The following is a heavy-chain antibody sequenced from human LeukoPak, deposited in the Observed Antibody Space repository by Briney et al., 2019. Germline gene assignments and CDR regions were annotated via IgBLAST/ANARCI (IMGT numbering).Heavy chain of an antibody. CDR1: GYTFTSYD. D-gene: IGHD2-2*02. CDR3: ATAPYCSSTSCYTPYYYYYGMDV. J-gene: IGHJ6*02. Sequence: ASVKVSCKASGYTFTSYDINWVRQATGQGLEWMGWMNPNSGNTGYAQKFQGRVTMTRNTSISTAYMELSSLRSEDTAVYYCATAPYCSSTSCYTPYYYYYGMDVWGQGTTVTVSS. CDR2: MNPNSGNT. V-gene: IGHV1-8*01.